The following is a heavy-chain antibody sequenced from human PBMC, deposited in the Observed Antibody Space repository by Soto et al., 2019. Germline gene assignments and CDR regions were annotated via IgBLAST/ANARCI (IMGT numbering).Heavy chain of an antibody. CDR2: ISGSGGST. J-gene: IGHJ4*02. V-gene: IGHV3-23*01. CDR1: GFTFSSYA. D-gene: IGHD2-15*01. CDR3: AKDLRSYCSGGSCDPVPQDY. Sequence: EVQLLESGGGLVQPGGSLRLSCAASGFTFSSYAMSWVRQAPGKGLEWVSAISGSGGSTYYAGSVKGRFTISRDNSKNTLDLQMNSLRAGDTAVYYSAKDLRSYCSGGSCDPVPQDYWGQGTLVTVSS.